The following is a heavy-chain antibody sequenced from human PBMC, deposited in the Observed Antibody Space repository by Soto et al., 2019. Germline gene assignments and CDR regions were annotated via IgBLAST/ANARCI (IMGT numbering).Heavy chain of an antibody. Sequence: QVQLVQSGAEEKKPGASVKVSCKASGYTFTIYAMHWVRQAPGQRLEWMGWINAGNGNTKYSQKFQGRVTITRDTSASTAYMELSSLRSEDTAVYYCAMSSGYYFIDDYWGQGTLVTVSS. J-gene: IGHJ4*02. V-gene: IGHV1-3*05. CDR2: INAGNGNT. D-gene: IGHD3-22*01. CDR1: GYTFTIYA. CDR3: AMSSGYYFIDDY.